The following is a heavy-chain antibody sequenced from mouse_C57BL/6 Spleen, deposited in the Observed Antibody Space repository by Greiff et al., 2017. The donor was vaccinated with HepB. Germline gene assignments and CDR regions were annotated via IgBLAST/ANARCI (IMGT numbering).Heavy chain of an antibody. CDR2: INHCNGNT. Sequence: EVQLQHSGPVLVKPGASVKMSCKASGYTFNDYYMNWVKQSHGKGLEWIGIINHCNGNTRYNQKFKGKATLTVDKSSSTAYMELNSLTSEDSAFYYCAIERYHYLDYWGQGTTLTVSS. CDR1: GYTFNDYY. V-gene: IGHV1-19*01. CDR3: AIERYHYLDY. J-gene: IGHJ2*01. D-gene: IGHD1-3*01.